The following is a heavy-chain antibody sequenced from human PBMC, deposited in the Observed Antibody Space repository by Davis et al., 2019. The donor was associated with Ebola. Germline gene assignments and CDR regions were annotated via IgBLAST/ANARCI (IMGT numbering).Heavy chain of an antibody. Sequence: SVKVSCKASGYTFTGYYMHWVRQAPGQGLEWMGGIIPIFGTANYAQKFQGRVTITADESTSTAYMELSSLRSEDTAVYYCAREYSSSYDAFDIWGQGTMVTVSS. D-gene: IGHD6-6*01. CDR2: IIPIFGTA. V-gene: IGHV1-69*13. CDR1: GYTFTGYY. CDR3: AREYSSSYDAFDI. J-gene: IGHJ3*02.